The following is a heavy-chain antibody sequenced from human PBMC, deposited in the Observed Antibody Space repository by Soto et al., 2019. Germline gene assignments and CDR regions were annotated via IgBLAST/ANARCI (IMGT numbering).Heavy chain of an antibody. Sequence: GGSLRLSCAASGFTFSSYAMHWVRQAPGQGLEWVLVIYSGGSTYYADSVKGRFTISRDNSKNTLYLQMNSLRAEDTAVYYCARAPGSSGYSDYFDYWGQGTLVTVSS. CDR2: IYSGGST. J-gene: IGHJ4*02. CDR1: GFTFSSYA. V-gene: IGHV3-53*01. CDR3: ARAPGSSGYSDYFDY. D-gene: IGHD3-22*01.